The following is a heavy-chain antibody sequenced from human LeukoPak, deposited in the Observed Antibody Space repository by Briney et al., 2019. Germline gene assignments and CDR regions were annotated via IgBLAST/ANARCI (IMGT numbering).Heavy chain of an antibody. CDR3: AREFGELPFPNHYFDY. CDR1: GGSISSSSYY. D-gene: IGHD3-10*01. J-gene: IGHJ4*02. Sequence: PSETLSLTCTVSGGSISSSSYYWGWIRQPPGKGLEWIGSIYYSGSTYYNPSLKSRVTISVDTSKNQFSLKLSSVTAADTAVYYCAREFGELPFPNHYFDYWGQGTLVTVSS. CDR2: IYYSGST. V-gene: IGHV4-39*07.